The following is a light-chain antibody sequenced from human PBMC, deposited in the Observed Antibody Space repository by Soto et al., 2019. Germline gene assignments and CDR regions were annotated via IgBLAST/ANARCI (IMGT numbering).Light chain of an antibody. V-gene: IGKV1-5*03. CDR1: QSISDW. J-gene: IGKJ2*01. CDR2: EAS. Sequence: DIQMTQSPSTLSASVGDRVTITCRASQSISDWLAWYQQRPGKAPRLLIYEASTLQSGVPSRFSGSGSGTDFTLTISSRQPDDAATYYCQQYGSFSEYTFGQGTKLEIK. CDR3: QQYGSFSEYT.